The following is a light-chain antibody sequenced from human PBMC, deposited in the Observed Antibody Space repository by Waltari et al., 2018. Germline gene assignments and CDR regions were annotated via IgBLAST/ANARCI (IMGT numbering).Light chain of an antibody. V-gene: IGKV3-15*01. J-gene: IGKJ1*01. CDR3: QQYNNWPPGT. CDR1: QSVSSN. CDR2: GAS. Sequence: EIVMTQSPATLSVSPGERATLSCRASQSVSSNLAWYQQKPGQAPRLLIYGASRRANGIPARFSGSGSGTEFTLTISSVQSEDFEVYYCQQYNNWPPGTFGQGTKVEIK.